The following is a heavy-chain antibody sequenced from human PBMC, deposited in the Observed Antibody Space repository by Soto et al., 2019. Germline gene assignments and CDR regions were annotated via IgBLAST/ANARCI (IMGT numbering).Heavy chain of an antibody. V-gene: IGHV3-23*01. D-gene: IGHD2-2*02. CDR2: ISGSGRKT. J-gene: IGHJ6*02. CDR1: GFTFSSHA. CDR3: AKDVSDAPVVIAVGSPPMDV. Sequence: EVQLLESGGGLVQPGGSLRLSCAASGFTFSSHAMNWVRQAPGKGLEWVSGISGSGRKTYYADSVKGRFTIFRDTSKNTVYLQMNSLRAEDTALYYCAKDVSDAPVVIAVGSPPMDVWGQGTTVIVSS.